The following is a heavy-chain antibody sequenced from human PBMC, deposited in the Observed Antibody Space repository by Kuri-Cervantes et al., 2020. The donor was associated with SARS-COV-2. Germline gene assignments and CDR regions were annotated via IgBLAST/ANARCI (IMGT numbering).Heavy chain of an antibody. CDR3: ARVGGGYPY. Sequence: GESLKISCAASGFTFSSYAMHWVRQAPGKGLEWVAVISYDGSNKYYADSVKGRFTIPRDNSKNTLYLQMNSLRAEDTAVYYCARVGGGYPYWGQGTLVTVSS. D-gene: IGHD3-22*01. V-gene: IGHV3-30-3*01. CDR1: GFTFSSYA. J-gene: IGHJ4*02. CDR2: ISYDGSNK.